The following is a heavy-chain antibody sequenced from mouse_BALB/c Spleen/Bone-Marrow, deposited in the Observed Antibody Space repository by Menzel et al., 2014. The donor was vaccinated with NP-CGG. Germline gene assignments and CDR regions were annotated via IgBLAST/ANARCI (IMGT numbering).Heavy chain of an antibody. J-gene: IGHJ4*01. CDR1: GFNIKDTY. D-gene: IGHD4-1*01. Sequence: EVKLMESGAGLVKPGASVKLSCTASGFNIKDTYMHWVKQRPEQGLEWIGRIDPANGNTKYDPKFQGKATITADTSSNTAYLQLSSLTSGDTAVYYCARWEYYAMDYWGQGTSVTVSS. CDR3: ARWEYYAMDY. V-gene: IGHV14-3*02. CDR2: IDPANGNT.